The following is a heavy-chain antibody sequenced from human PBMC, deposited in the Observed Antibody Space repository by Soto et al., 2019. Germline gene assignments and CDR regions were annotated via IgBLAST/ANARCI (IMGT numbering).Heavy chain of an antibody. CDR3: ARGELAYCGGDCFPFDY. J-gene: IGHJ4*02. D-gene: IGHD2-21*02. V-gene: IGHV3-21*01. CDR2: ISSSSSYI. Sequence: GGSLRLSCAASGFTFSSYSMNWVRQAPGKGLEWVSSISSSSSYIYYADSVKGRFTISRDNAKNSLYLQMNSLRAEDTAVYYCARGELAYCGGDCFPFDYWGQGTLVTVSS. CDR1: GFTFSSYS.